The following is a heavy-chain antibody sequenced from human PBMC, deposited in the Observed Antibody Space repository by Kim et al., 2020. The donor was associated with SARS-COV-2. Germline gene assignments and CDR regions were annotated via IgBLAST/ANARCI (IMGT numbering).Heavy chain of an antibody. Sequence: ASVKVSCKASGYTFTSYAMHWVRQAPGQRLEWMGWINAGNGNTKYSQKFQGRVTITRDTSASTAYMELSSLRSEDTAVYYCAREPTMVRGVIIYYYYGMDVWGQGTTVTVSS. J-gene: IGHJ6*02. CDR3: AREPTMVRGVIIYYYYGMDV. D-gene: IGHD3-10*01. CDR1: GYTFTSYA. CDR2: INAGNGNT. V-gene: IGHV1-3*01.